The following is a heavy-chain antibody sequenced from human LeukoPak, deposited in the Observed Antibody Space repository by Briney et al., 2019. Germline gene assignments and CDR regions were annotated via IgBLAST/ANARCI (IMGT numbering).Heavy chain of an antibody. CDR2: INPSAGST. D-gene: IGHD1-20*01. J-gene: IGHJ4*02. V-gene: IGHV1-46*01. Sequence: ASVTVSCTASGYTFTMYYMHWVRQAPGQGLEWMGIINPSAGSTVYAQKFQGRATMTRDMSTSTVYMELSSLRYEDTALYYCARDEGIPGTTWGANFHYWGQGTLVTVSS. CDR1: GYTFTMYY. CDR3: ARDEGIPGTTWGANFHY.